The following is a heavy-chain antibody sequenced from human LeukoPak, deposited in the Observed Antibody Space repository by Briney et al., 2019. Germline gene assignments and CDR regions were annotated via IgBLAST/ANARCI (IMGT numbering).Heavy chain of an antibody. D-gene: IGHD1-14*01. J-gene: IGHJ5*02. CDR3: ARAPRRNPGWFDP. V-gene: IGHV4-39*07. Sequence: SETLSLTCTVSGGSISSSSYYWGWIRQPPGKGLEWIGSIYYSGSTYYNPSLKSRVTISVDTSKNQFSLKLSSVTAADTAVYYCARAPRRNPGWFDPWGQGTLVTVSS. CDR1: GGSISSSSYY. CDR2: IYYSGST.